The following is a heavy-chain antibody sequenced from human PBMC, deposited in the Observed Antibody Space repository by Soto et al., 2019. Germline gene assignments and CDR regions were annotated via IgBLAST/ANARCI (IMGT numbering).Heavy chain of an antibody. CDR2: IYYSGST. D-gene: IGHD6-13*01. J-gene: IGHJ5*02. V-gene: IGHV4-31*03. CDR1: GGSISSGGYY. CDR3: ARGLEQPLVLGGWFDP. Sequence: QVQLQESGPGLVKPSQTLSLTCTVSGGSISSGGYYWSWIRQHPGKGLEWIGYIYYSGSTYYNPFLKSRVTTSVATSQNQLSLKLSSVTAADTAVYYCARGLEQPLVLGGWFDPWGQGTLVTVSS.